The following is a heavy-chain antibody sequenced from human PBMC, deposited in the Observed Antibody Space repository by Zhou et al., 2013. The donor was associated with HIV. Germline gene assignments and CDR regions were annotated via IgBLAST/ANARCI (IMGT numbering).Heavy chain of an antibody. J-gene: IGHJ4*02. D-gene: IGHD3-10*01. CDR3: ARGIVDYGSGSYYLDY. CDR2: INPNSGGT. CDR1: RYTFTDFY. Sequence: QVQLVQSGAEVKKPGASVKVSCKPSRYTFTDFYMHWVRQAPGQGLEWMGWINPNSGGTNYAQKFQGRVTMTRDTSISTAYMELSRLRSDDTAVYYCARGIVDYGSGSYYLDYWGQGTLVTVSS. V-gene: IGHV1-2*02.